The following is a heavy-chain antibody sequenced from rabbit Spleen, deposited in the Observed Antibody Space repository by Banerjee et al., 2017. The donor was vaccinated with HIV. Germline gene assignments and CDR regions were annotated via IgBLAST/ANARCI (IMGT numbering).Heavy chain of an antibody. D-gene: IGHD6-1*01. CDR2: INGVTGKS. CDR3: ARGVTTDGYAQWAFDP. CDR1: GFSFSSSYW. V-gene: IGHV1S40*01. Sequence: QSLEESGGGLVKPGASLTLTCTASGFSFSSSYWVSWVRQAPGKGLEWIACINGVTGKSVYASWAKGRFTMSRTSSTTVTLQMTSLTAADTATYFCARGVTTDGYAQWAFDPWGPGTLVTVS. J-gene: IGHJ2*01.